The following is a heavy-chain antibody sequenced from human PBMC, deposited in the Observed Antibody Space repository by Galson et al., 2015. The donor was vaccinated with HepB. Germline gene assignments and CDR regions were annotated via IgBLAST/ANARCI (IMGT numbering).Heavy chain of an antibody. J-gene: IGHJ5*01. V-gene: IGHV5-51*01. CDR2: IDPAASQT. CDR1: GYTFSSYW. D-gene: IGHD3-16*01. Sequence: SGAEVKKPGESLKISCKGSGYTFSSYWIAWVRQMPGKGLEWMGIIDPAASQTTYSPSFEGPVTISADKSLNTAYLQWSTLRASDTAMYYCARQGEGGFYGNFGYISLDSWGQGTLVTVSS. CDR3: ARQGEGGFYGNFGYISLDS.